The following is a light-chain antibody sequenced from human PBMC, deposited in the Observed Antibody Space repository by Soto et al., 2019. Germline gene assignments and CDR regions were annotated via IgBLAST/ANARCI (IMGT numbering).Light chain of an antibody. CDR1: SSDVGGYDY. CDR2: EVS. J-gene: IGLJ1*01. CDR3: SSYSSTSSRV. Sequence: QSVLTQPASMSGPPGQSITISCTGTSSDVGGYDYVSWYQQHAGKAPKLVIYEVSNRPSGVSNRFSGSKSGITASLIISGLQAEDEADYYCSSYSSTSSRVFGTGTKVTVL. V-gene: IGLV2-14*01.